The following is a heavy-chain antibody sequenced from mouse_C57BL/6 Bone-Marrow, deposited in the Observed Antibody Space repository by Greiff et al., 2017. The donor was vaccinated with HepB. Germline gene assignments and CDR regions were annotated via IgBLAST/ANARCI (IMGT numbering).Heavy chain of an antibody. CDR3: AREGLKDYFDY. CDR1: GYTFTDYY. CDR2: INPYNGGT. J-gene: IGHJ2*01. Sequence: VQLQQSGPVLVKPGASVKMSCKASGYTFTDYYMNWVKQSHGKSLEWIGVINPYNGGTSYNQKFKGKATLTVDRSSSTAYMELNSLTSEDSAVYYCAREGLKDYFDYWGQGTTLTVSS. V-gene: IGHV1-19*01. D-gene: IGHD1-3*01.